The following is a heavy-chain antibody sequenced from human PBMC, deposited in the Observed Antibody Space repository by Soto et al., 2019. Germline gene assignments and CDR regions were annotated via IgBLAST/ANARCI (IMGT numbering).Heavy chain of an antibody. CDR2: ISAYNGNT. D-gene: IGHD3-22*01. V-gene: IGHV1-18*01. CDR3: AVLHSSGPTSGAFDI. J-gene: IGHJ3*02. CDR1: GYTFTSYG. Sequence: QVQLVQSGAEVKKPGASVKVSCKASGYTFTSYGISWVRQAPGQGLEWMGWISAYNGNTNSAQKLQGRVTMTTDTATSAAYMELRSLRSDDTAVYYCAVLHSSGPTSGAFDIWGQGTMVTVSS.